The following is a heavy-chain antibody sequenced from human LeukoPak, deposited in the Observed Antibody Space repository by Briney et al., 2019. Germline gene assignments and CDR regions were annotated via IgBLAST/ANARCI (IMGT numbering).Heavy chain of an antibody. CDR2: IWYEGSNK. J-gene: IGHJ4*02. Sequence: GGSLRLSCAASGFTFSSYGMHWVRQAPGKGLEWVAVIWYEGSNKYYADSVKGRFTIYRENSKNTLYLQMNSLRAEDAAVYYCARDRGMTWGQYYFDYWGQGTLVTVSS. D-gene: IGHD1-26*01. CDR3: ARDRGMTWGQYYFDY. V-gene: IGHV3-33*01. CDR1: GFTFSSYG.